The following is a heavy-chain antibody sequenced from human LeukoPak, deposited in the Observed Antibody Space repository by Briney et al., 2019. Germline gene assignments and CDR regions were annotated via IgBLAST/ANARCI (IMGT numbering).Heavy chain of an antibody. D-gene: IGHD2-15*01. CDR3: ARDEVAALDY. CDR2: IAYDGSNK. Sequence: PAGGSLRLSCAASGFTFSSYAMHWVRQAPGKGREWVAVIAYDGSNKYYADSVKGRFTISRDNSKNTLYLQMNSLRAEDTAVYYCARDEVAALDYWGQGTLVTVSS. CDR1: GFTFSSYA. J-gene: IGHJ4*02. V-gene: IGHV3-30-3*01.